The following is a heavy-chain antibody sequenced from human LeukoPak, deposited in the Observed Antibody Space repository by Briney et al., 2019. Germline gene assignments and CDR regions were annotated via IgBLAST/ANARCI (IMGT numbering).Heavy chain of an antibody. CDR2: FDPEDGET. CDR3: ATGRYSSGWYRLFDWFDP. J-gene: IGHJ5*02. V-gene: IGHV1-24*01. Sequence: ASVKVSCKVSGYTLTELSMHWVRQAPGKGLEWMGGFDPEDGETIYAQKFQGRVTMTEDTSTDTAYMELSSLRSEDTAVYYCATGRYSSGWYRLFDWFDPWGQGTLVTVSS. CDR1: GYTLTELS. D-gene: IGHD6-19*01.